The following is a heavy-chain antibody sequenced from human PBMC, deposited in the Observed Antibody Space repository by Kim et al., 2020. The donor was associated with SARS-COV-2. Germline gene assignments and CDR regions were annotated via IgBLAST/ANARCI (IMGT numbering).Heavy chain of an antibody. D-gene: IGHD2-15*01. CDR3: ARVQGYCSGGSCYLFDY. V-gene: IGHV4-30-2*05. Sequence: PNSRVTLTVGTSKNQFSLKLSSVTAADTAVYYCARVQGYCSGGSCYLFDYWGQGTLVTVSS. J-gene: IGHJ4*02.